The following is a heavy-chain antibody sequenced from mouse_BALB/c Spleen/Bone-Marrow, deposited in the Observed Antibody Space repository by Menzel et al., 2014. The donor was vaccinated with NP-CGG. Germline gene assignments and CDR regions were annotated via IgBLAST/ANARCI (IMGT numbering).Heavy chain of an antibody. CDR2: SRNKAKYYTT. D-gene: IGHD2-10*02. Sequence: EVMLVESGGGLVQPGDSLRLSCATSGFTFSDFYKEWVRQPPGKRLEWIAASRNKAKYYTTEYSASVKGRFIVSRDTSQSVLYLQMKALRAEDTAIYYCARDVGYGNYFVYWGQGTLVTVSA. V-gene: IGHV7-1*02. CDR3: ARDVGYGNYFVY. J-gene: IGHJ3*01. CDR1: GFTFSDFY.